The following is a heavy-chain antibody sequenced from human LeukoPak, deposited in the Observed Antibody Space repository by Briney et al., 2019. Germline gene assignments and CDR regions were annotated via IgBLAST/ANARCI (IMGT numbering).Heavy chain of an antibody. J-gene: IGHJ6*03. CDR3: ARFVRAYYYYMDV. D-gene: IGHD6-6*01. CDR1: GFTFSSYS. V-gene: IGHV3-21*01. CDR2: ISSSSSYI. Sequence: GGSLRLSCAASGFTFSSYSMNWVRQAPGKGLEWVSSISSSSSYIYYADSVKGRFTISRDNAKNSLYLQMNSLRAEDTAVYYCARFVRAYYYYMDVWGKGTTVTVSS.